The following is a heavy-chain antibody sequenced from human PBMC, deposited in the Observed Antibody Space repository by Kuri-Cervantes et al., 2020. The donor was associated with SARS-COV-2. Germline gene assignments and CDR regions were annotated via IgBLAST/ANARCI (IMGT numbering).Heavy chain of an antibody. Sequence: ASVKVSCKASGYTFTGYYMHWVRQAPGQGLEGMGWINPNSGGTNYAQKFQGRVTMTRETSNSTAYMELSRLRSDDTAVYYCARGYTIFGVVGYFDLWGRGTLVTVSS. V-gene: IGHV1-2*02. CDR3: ARGYTIFGVVGYFDL. D-gene: IGHD3-3*01. CDR1: GYTFTGYY. CDR2: INPNSGGT. J-gene: IGHJ2*01.